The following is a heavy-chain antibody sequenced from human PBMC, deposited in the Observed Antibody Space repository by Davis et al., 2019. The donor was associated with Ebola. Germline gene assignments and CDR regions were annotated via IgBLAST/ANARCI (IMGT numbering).Heavy chain of an antibody. V-gene: IGHV1-69*06. CDR1: GGTFSSYA. CDR2: IITIFGTA. J-gene: IGHJ3*02. CDR3: AREWRYCSGGSCYSWDAFDI. D-gene: IGHD2-15*01. Sequence: SVKVSCKASGGTFSSYAISWVRQAPGQGLEWMGGIITIFGTANYAQKFQGRVTITADKSTSTAYMELSSLRSEDTAVYYCAREWRYCSGGSCYSWDAFDIWGQGTMVTVSS.